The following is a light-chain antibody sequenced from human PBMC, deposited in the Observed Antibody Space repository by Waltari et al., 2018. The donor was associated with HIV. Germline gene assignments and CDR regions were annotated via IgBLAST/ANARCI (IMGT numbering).Light chain of an antibody. V-gene: IGLV2-14*01. CDR1: NSAIVGYNS. CDR3: SSYASNTYVV. CDR2: DVT. Sequence: QSALTQPASVSGSPGRSITLSCTGTNSAIVGYNSVSWSQQHPGRAPKLILYDVTTRPSGVSDRFSGSKSGNTASLTISGLLAEDEADYYCSSYASNTYVVFGGGTKLTVL. J-gene: IGLJ2*01.